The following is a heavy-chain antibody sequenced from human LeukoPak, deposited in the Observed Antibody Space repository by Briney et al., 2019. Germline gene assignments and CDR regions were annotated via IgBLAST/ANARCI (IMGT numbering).Heavy chain of an antibody. J-gene: IGHJ5*02. Sequence: SVKLSCKASGGTFTSYAISWGRQAPGQGLEWMGGIIPIFGTANYAQKFQGRVTITADESTSTAYMELSSLRSEDTAVYYCARGRPTYGGNGPWGQGTLVTVSS. CDR3: ARGRPTYGGNGP. V-gene: IGHV1-69*13. CDR2: IIPIFGTA. CDR1: GGTFTSYA. D-gene: IGHD4-23*01.